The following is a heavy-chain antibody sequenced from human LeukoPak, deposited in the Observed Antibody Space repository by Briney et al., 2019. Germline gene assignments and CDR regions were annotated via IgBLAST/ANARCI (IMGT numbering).Heavy chain of an antibody. J-gene: IGHJ3*02. CDR3: AKEVVVIPAAGDAFDI. Sequence: PGGSLRLSCAASGFTFSSYSMNWVRQAPGKGLEWVSYISSSSSTIYYADSVKGRFTISRDNAKNSLYLQMNSLRAEDTAVYYCAKEVVVIPAAGDAFDIWGQGTQVTVSS. CDR2: ISSSSSTI. CDR1: GFTFSSYS. D-gene: IGHD2-2*01. V-gene: IGHV3-48*04.